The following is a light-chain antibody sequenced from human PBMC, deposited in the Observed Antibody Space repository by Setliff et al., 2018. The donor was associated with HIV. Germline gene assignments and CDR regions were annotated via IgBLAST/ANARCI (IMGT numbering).Light chain of an antibody. Sequence: QSVLAQPPSVSGAPGQRVTISCTGSSSNIGAHYDVHWYQQVPGTAPKLLIYANSNRPSGVPDRFSGSKSGTSASLTISGLQAEDEADYYCSSYAISSPYVFGTGTKVT. V-gene: IGLV1-40*01. J-gene: IGLJ1*01. CDR2: ANS. CDR3: SSYAISSPYV. CDR1: SSNIGAHYD.